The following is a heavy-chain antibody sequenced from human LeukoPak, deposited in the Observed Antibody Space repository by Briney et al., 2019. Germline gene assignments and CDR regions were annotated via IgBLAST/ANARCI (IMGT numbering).Heavy chain of an antibody. D-gene: IGHD3-3*01. J-gene: IGHJ3*02. CDR3: ARWCESRGVVIVPRAFDI. Sequence: PGGSLRLSCAASGFSYSAYNMNWVRQAPGKALEWVSYISSTSITIYYADSVKGRFTISRDNAKNSLHLQMSSLRPEDTAVYYCARWCESRGVVIVPRAFDIWGQGTMVTVSS. CDR1: GFSYSAYN. CDR2: ISSTSITI. V-gene: IGHV3-48*04.